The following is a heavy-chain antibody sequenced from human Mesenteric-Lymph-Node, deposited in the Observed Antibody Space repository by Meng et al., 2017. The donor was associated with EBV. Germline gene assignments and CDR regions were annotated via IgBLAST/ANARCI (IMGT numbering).Heavy chain of an antibody. Sequence: VHRLESGGSLVKPGGSLRLSCAASGFTFSTYAMSWVRQAPGKGLEWVSLITNSGDDTYYAGSVKGRFTISRDNSKNMLYLHMNSLSAEDTAVYYCATTTMIRVWDWGQGTLVTVSS. J-gene: IGHJ4*02. V-gene: IGHV3-23*01. CDR2: ITNSGDDT. CDR1: GFTFSTYA. CDR3: ATTTMIRVWD. D-gene: IGHD3-10*01.